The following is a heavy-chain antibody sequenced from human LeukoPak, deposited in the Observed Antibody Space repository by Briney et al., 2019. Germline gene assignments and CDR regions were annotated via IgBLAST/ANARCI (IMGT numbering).Heavy chain of an antibody. D-gene: IGHD3-22*01. J-gene: IGHJ3*02. V-gene: IGHV4-34*01. Sequence: SETLSLTCAVYGGSFSGYYWSWIRQPPGKGLEWIGEINHSGSTTYNPCLKSGVTISVETSRNQFSLKLASVTAADTAVYYCARPLYYYDNSGYYYVSGGAFDIWGQGTMVTVSS. CDR1: GGSFSGYY. CDR2: INHSGST. CDR3: ARPLYYYDNSGYYYVSGGAFDI.